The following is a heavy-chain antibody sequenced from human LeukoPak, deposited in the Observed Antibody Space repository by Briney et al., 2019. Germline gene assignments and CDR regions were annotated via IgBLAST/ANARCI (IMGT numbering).Heavy chain of an antibody. CDR1: EYTFTAYY. J-gene: IGHJ4*02. Sequence: ASVKVSCKTSEYTFTAYYIHWVRQAPGLGLEWMGWIDSSSGATYYAQKFQGRVTMTRDTSTDTAYMDLSRLRSDDTAIYYCARVRYNWNYAYFEYWGQGTLLTVSS. D-gene: IGHD1-7*01. CDR3: ARVRYNWNYAYFEY. CDR2: IDSSSGAT. V-gene: IGHV1-2*02.